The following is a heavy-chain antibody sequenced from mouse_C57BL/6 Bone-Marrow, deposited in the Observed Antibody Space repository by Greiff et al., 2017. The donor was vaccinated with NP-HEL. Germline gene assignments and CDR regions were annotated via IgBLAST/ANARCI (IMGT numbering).Heavy chain of an antibody. Sequence: EVQLEESGAELVRPGASVKLSCTASGFNIKEDYMHWVKQRPEQGLEWIGWIDPENGDTEYAAKFQGKATITADKSSNPAYLQLSSLTSEDTAVDYCSAGGSSPYAMDYWGQGTSVTVSS. V-gene: IGHV14-4*01. J-gene: IGHJ4*01. CDR1: GFNIKEDY. D-gene: IGHD1-1*01. CDR3: SAGGSSPYAMDY. CDR2: IDPENGDT.